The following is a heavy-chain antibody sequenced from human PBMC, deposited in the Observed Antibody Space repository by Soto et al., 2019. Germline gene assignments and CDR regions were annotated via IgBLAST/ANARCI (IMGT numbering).Heavy chain of an antibody. V-gene: IGHV3-23*01. D-gene: IGHD3-22*01. CDR3: AKEIDDYYDSSHNLDS. CDR2: IHKSGGRT. Sequence: GCSLRLACAGCLFTFSNYAMNWVRQAPGKRLEWVSTIHKSGGRTYYADSVKGRFTISRDNSKNTLYLHMNTLRVEDTAVYYCAKEIDDYYDSSHNLDSWGQGTLVTVS. J-gene: IGHJ4*02. CDR1: LFTFSNYA.